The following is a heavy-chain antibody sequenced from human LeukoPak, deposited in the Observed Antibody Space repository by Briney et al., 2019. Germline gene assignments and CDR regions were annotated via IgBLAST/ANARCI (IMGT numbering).Heavy chain of an antibody. CDR1: LYTFSICA. J-gene: IGHJ4*02. Sequence: PGGSLRLSCAPSLYTFSICAMSGGPDALGGGGEGVSDICGSGGSTYYADSVKGRFTISRDNSKNTLYLQMNSLRAEDTAVYYCVKPRENSSGVGRYFDYWGQGTLVTVSS. D-gene: IGHD6-19*01. V-gene: IGHV3-23*01. CDR3: VKPRENSSGVGRYFDY. CDR2: ICGSGGST.